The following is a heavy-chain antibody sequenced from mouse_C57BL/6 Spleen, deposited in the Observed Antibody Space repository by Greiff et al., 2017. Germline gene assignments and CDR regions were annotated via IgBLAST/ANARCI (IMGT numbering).Heavy chain of an antibody. CDR2: IWTGGGT. D-gene: IGHD2-1*01. CDR3: ARNWGVYGNYSYAMDY. CDR1: GFSLTSYA. Sequence: VQLQESGPGLVAPSQSLSITCTVSGFSLTSYAISWVRQPPGKGLEWLGVIWTGGGTNYNSAHKSRVSISTDNSERQVFFKMNSLQTDDTARYYSARNWGVYGNYSYAMDYWGQGTSVTVSS. V-gene: IGHV2-9-1*01. J-gene: IGHJ4*01.